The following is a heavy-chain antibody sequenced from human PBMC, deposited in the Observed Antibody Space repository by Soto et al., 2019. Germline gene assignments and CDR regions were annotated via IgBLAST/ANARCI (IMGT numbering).Heavy chain of an antibody. Sequence: QVQLQQSGPGLVKPSQTLSLTCVISGDSVSSNNVAWNWIRQSPSRGLEWMGRTYYRSKWYNNYAVSGKSRTTIDADTCKSQFSLQLASVTPVDTSVYYCARGMNSAIDIWGQGTMVTVS. CDR1: GDSVSSNNVA. V-gene: IGHV6-1*01. CDR3: ARGMNSAIDI. CDR2: TYYRSKWYN. J-gene: IGHJ3*02. D-gene: IGHD1-7*01.